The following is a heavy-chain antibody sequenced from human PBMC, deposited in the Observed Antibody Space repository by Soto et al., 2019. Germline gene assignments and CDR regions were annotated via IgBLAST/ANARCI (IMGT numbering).Heavy chain of an antibody. J-gene: IGHJ5*02. CDR1: GFTFGSYW. Sequence: PGGSLRLSCAASGFTFGSYWMSWVRQAPGKGLEWLATIKMDASEKKYVDSVKGRFTMSRDNAKNSLYLQMDSLRAEDTAVYYCAREGLAVAGNGGWFDPWGQGTLVTVSS. V-gene: IGHV3-7*03. CDR2: IKMDASEK. D-gene: IGHD6-19*01. CDR3: AREGLAVAGNGGWFDP.